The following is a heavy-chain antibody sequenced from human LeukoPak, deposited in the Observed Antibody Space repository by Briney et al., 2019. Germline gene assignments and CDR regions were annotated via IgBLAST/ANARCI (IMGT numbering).Heavy chain of an antibody. CDR1: GYTFTSYG. D-gene: IGHD5-12*01. J-gene: IGHJ4*02. Sequence: ASVKVSCKASGYTFTSYGISWVRQAPGQGLEWMGWISAYNGNTNFAQKLQDRVTMTTDTSTSTAYMELRSLRSDDTAVYYCARVVTTHLLKDYFDYWGQGTLVTVSP. CDR2: ISAYNGNT. CDR3: ARVVTTHLLKDYFDY. V-gene: IGHV1-18*01.